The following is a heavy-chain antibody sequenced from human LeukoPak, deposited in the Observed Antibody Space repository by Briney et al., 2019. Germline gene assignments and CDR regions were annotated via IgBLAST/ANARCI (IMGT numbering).Heavy chain of an antibody. CDR2: IYPGDSDT. V-gene: IGHV5-51*01. J-gene: IGHJ6*02. CDR3: ARARPHDYYDSSGSYGMDV. CDR1: GYSFTSYW. Sequence: GESLKISCKGSGYSFTSYWIGWVRQMPGRGLEWMGIIYPGDSDTRYSPSFQGQVTISADKSISTAYLQWSSLKASDTAMYYCARARPHDYYDSSGSYGMDVWGQGTTVTVSS. D-gene: IGHD3-22*01.